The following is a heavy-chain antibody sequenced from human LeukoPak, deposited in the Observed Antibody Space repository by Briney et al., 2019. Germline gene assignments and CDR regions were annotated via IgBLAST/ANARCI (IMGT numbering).Heavy chain of an antibody. CDR3: SKGDTTSPVPDY. CDR1: GFTFSSYS. V-gene: IGHV3-21*01. Sequence: PGGSLRLSCAASGFTFSSYSMNWVRQAPEKGLEWVSSISSSGSYSYYADSAQGRFTVSRDNAKNSLYLQMNSLRAEDTDVYYCSKGDTTSPVPDYWGQGTLVTVSS. D-gene: IGHD2-2*01. J-gene: IGHJ4*02. CDR2: ISSSGSYS.